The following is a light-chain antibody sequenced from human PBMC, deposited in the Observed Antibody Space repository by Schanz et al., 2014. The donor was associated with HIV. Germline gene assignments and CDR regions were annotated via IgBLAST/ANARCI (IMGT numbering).Light chain of an antibody. CDR3: QQYVTSTRIT. V-gene: IGKV3-20*01. J-gene: IGKJ4*01. CDR2: GAS. Sequence: EDVLTQSPGTLSLSPGERATLSCRVSETINSRYLAWYQQKPGQAPRLLIYGASNRATGIPDRFSGSGSGTDFTLIISRLEPEDSAVYYCQQYVTSTRITFGGGTKVEIK. CDR1: ETINSRY.